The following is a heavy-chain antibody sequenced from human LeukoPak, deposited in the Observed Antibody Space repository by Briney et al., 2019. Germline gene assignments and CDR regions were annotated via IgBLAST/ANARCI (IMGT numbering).Heavy chain of an antibody. V-gene: IGHV3-72*01. CDR3: ARDRDWYSFDS. Sequence: GGSLRLSCAASGFTFSDHYIDWVCQAPGKGLQWVGRSRNKANSYTTEYAASVKGRFIISRDDSESSLYLQMNSLRAEDTAVYYCARDRDWYSFDSWGQGTLVTVSS. CDR2: SRNKANSYTT. CDR1: GFTFSDHY. J-gene: IGHJ4*02. D-gene: IGHD6-19*01.